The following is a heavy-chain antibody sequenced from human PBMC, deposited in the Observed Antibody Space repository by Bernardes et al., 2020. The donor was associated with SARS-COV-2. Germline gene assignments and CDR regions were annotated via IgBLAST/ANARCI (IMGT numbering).Heavy chain of an antibody. D-gene: IGHD3-22*01. V-gene: IGHV4-34*01. Sequence: SASLTLTCAVYGGSFRGYYWSWIRQLPGTGLAWIGEINHSGSTNYNPSLKSRVTISVDTSKNQFSLKLSSVTAADTAVYYCARWGSAMIVVDGFDYWGQGTLVTGSS. J-gene: IGHJ4*02. CDR1: GGSFRGYY. CDR2: INHSGST. CDR3: ARWGSAMIVVDGFDY.